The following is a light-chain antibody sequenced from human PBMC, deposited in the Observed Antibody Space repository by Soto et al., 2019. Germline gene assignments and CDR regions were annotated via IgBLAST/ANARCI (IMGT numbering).Light chain of an antibody. Sequence: EIVMTQSPATLSVSPGERVTLSCRASQSVSSSLAWYQQKPGQAPRLLLYGASTRATGIPARFSGSGSGTEFTLTISRLQSEDFAVYYCQQYNNWPPFTFGPGTKVDI. CDR3: QQYNNWPPFT. V-gene: IGKV3-15*01. J-gene: IGKJ3*01. CDR1: QSVSSS. CDR2: GAS.